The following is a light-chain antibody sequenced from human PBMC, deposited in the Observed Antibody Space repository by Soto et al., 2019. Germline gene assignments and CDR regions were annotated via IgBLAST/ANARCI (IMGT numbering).Light chain of an antibody. V-gene: IGLV1-44*01. CDR2: SNN. J-gene: IGLJ2*01. Sequence: QSVLTQPPSASGTPGQRVTISCSGSSSNIGSNTVNWYQQLPGTAPKLLIYSNNQRPSGVPDRFSGSKSGTSASLAISGLPSEDEADYYCAAWDDSLNALFGGGTKVTVL. CDR1: SSNIGSNT. CDR3: AAWDDSLNAL.